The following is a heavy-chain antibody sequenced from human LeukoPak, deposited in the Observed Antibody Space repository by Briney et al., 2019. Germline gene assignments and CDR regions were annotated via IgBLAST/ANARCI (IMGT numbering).Heavy chain of an antibody. D-gene: IGHD5-18*01. CDR2: IKQDGSEK. V-gene: IGHV3-7*01. CDR1: GFTFSSYW. J-gene: IGHJ4*02. Sequence: GGSLRLSCAASGFTFSSYWMSWVRQAPGRGLEWAANIKQDGSEKYYVDSVKGRFTISRDNAKNSLYLQMNSLRAEDTAVYYCARETASSYGYSGDYWGQGTLVTVSS. CDR3: ARETASSYGYSGDY.